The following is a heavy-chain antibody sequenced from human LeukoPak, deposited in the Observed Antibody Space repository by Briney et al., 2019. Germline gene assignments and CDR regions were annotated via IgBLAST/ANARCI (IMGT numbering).Heavy chain of an antibody. Sequence: GGSLRLSCAASGFTFSSYAMSWVRQAPGKGLEWVSAISGSGGSTYYADSVKGRFTISRDNSKNTLYLQMNSLRAEDTAVYYCAKDPRITIFGVVRTGLFDYWGQGTLVTVSS. J-gene: IGHJ4*02. CDR1: GFTFSSYA. D-gene: IGHD3-3*01. CDR3: AKDPRITIFGVVRTGLFDY. CDR2: ISGSGGST. V-gene: IGHV3-23*01.